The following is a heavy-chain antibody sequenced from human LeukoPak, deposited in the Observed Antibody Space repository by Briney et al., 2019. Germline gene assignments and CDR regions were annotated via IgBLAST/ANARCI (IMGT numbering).Heavy chain of an antibody. CDR2: IYHSGST. CDR3: AVGGAAGFRSSGYPYFDY. Sequence: SETLSLTCAVSGGSISSSNWWSWVRQPPGKGLERIGEIYHSGSTNYNPSLKSRVTISVDKSKNQFSLKLSSVTAADTAVYYCAVGGAAGFRSSGYPYFDYWGQGTLVTVSS. CDR1: GGSISSSNW. J-gene: IGHJ4*02. D-gene: IGHD3-22*01. V-gene: IGHV4-4*02.